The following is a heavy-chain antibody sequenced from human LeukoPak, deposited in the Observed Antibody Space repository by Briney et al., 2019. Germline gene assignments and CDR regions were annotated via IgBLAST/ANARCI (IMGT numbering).Heavy chain of an antibody. V-gene: IGHV4-34*01. CDR1: GGSFSGYY. CDR2: INHSGST. CDR3: ARIVGAVAASPKPYYYYMDV. Sequence: PSETLSLTCAVYGGSFSGYYWSWIRQPPGKGLEWIGEINHSGSTNYNPSLESRVTISVDTSKNQFSLKLSSVTAADTAVYYCARIVGAVAASPKPYYYYMDVWGKGTTVTVSS. D-gene: IGHD6-19*01. J-gene: IGHJ6*03.